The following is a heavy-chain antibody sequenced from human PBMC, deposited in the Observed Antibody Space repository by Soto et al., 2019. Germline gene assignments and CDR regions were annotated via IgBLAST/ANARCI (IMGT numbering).Heavy chain of an antibody. D-gene: IGHD1-7*01. CDR1: GFTFSSCA. J-gene: IGHJ6*02. Sequence: EVQLVESGGGLVQPGGSLRLSCSASGFTFSSCAMHWVRQAAGKGLEYVSGISSNGGSTYYADYVKDRFTISRDNSKNTLFLQVNSLTGEDTAVYYCVKDRRTTRRAMDVWGQGTTVTVSS. V-gene: IGHV3-64D*06. CDR2: ISSNGGST. CDR3: VKDRRTTRRAMDV.